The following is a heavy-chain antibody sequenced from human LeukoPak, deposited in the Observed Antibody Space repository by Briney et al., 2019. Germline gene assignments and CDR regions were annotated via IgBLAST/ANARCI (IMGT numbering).Heavy chain of an antibody. CDR3: AMSRIAVAGYGSPRFDP. D-gene: IGHD6-19*01. CDR1: GFTFSSYA. J-gene: IGHJ5*02. Sequence: GGSLRLSCAASGFTFSSYAMSWVRQAPGKGLEWVSAISGSGGSTYYADSVKGRFTISRDNSKNTLYLQMNSLRAEDTAVYYCAMSRIAVAGYGSPRFDPWGQGTLVTVSS. V-gene: IGHV3-23*01. CDR2: ISGSGGST.